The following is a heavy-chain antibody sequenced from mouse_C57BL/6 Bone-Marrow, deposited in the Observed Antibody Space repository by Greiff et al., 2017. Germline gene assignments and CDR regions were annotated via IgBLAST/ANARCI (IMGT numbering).Heavy chain of an antibody. J-gene: IGHJ4*01. CDR1: GFTFSDYG. V-gene: IGHV5-17*01. CDR2: ISSGSSTF. D-gene: IGHD1-1*01. CDR3: ARTSVVGDAMDY. Sequence: EVPRVESGGGLVKPGGSLKLSCAASGFTFSDYGMHWVRQAPEKGLEWVAYISSGSSTFYYADTVKGRFTISRDNAKNTLFLQMTSLRSEDTAMYYCARTSVVGDAMDYWGQGTSVIVAS.